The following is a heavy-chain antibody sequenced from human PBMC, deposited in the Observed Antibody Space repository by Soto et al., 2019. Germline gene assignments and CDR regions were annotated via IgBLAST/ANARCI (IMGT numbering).Heavy chain of an antibody. D-gene: IGHD3-10*01. CDR1: GGSFRDYY. CDR2: INHRGST. J-gene: IGHJ4*02. V-gene: IGHV4-34*01. CDR3: AREFIRMVDY. Sequence: QVQLQQWGAGLLKPSETLSLTCAVYGGSFRDYYWSWIRQPPGKGPEWIGEINHRGSTNYNPSLKSQVTLSVDRSKNQFSLKVTSVTAADTAVYYCAREFIRMVDYWGQGTLVTVSS.